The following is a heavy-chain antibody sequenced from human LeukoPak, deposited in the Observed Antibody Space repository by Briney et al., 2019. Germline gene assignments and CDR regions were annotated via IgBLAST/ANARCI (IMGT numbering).Heavy chain of an antibody. CDR1: GYTFTSYA. D-gene: IGHD5-12*01. CDR3: ARGIVATITDDAFDI. Sequence: ASVKVSCKASGYTFTSYAMKWVRQAPGQGLEWMGWINTNTGNPTYAQGFTGRFVFSLDTSVSTAYLQISSLKAEDTAVYYCARGIVATITDDAFDIWGQGTMVTVSS. J-gene: IGHJ3*02. CDR2: INTNTGNP. V-gene: IGHV7-4-1*02.